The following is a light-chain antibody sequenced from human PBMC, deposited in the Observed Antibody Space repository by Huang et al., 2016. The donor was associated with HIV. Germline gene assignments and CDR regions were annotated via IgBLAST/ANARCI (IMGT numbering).Light chain of an antibody. CDR2: KAS. Sequence: DIQMTQSPSTLSASVGDRVTITCRASQTITNWLAWYQQKPGKAPKLLIYKASTLETGGPSRFSGSGSVTEFTLTINSMQPDDFATYYCQQYSSWRTFGQGTKVE. V-gene: IGKV1-5*03. CDR3: QQYSSWRT. J-gene: IGKJ1*01. CDR1: QTITNW.